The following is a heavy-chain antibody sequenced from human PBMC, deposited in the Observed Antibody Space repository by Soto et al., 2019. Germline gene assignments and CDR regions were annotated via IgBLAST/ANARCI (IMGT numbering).Heavy chain of an antibody. Sequence: EVQLVESGGGLVQPGGSLRLSCAASGFIVSSTYMSWVRQAPGKGLEWVSVISNGGDTHYADSVKGRFSLSRDISNNTLALPMGSLGPRDPAVYFLGRGARYCRGGSCSITGDAYDIWGQGTMVTVAS. D-gene: IGHD2-15*01. CDR3: GRGARYCRGGSCSITGDAYDI. J-gene: IGHJ3*02. CDR1: GFIVSSTY. CDR2: ISNGGDT. V-gene: IGHV3-66*01.